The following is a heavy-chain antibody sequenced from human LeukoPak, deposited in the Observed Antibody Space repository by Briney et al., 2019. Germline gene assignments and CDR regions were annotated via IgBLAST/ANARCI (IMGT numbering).Heavy chain of an antibody. CDR2: ISSSSSYI. CDR1: GFTFSSYS. D-gene: IGHD4-23*01. J-gene: IGHJ4*02. Sequence: PGGSLRLSCAASGFTFSSYSMNWVRQAPGKGLEWVSSISSSSSYIYYADSVKGRFTISRDNAKNSLYLQMNSLRAEDTAVYYCAKDPYGGYGYFDYWGQGTLVTVSS. CDR3: AKDPYGGYGYFDY. V-gene: IGHV3-21*04.